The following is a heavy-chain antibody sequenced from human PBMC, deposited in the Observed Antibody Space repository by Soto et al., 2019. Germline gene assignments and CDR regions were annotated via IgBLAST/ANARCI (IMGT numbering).Heavy chain of an antibody. CDR3: ARGKRGYDFWTGYPFDY. V-gene: IGHV3-53*01. D-gene: IGHD3-3*01. J-gene: IGHJ4*02. Sequence: EVQLVESGGGLIQPGGSLRLSCAASGFTVSSNYMNWVRQVPGKGLEWVSVIYSADTTDYADSVKGRFTISRDTSKNTLFLQMNNLRSYDTAVYYCARGKRGYDFWTGYPFDYWGQVTLVTVSS. CDR1: GFTVSSNY. CDR2: IYSADTT.